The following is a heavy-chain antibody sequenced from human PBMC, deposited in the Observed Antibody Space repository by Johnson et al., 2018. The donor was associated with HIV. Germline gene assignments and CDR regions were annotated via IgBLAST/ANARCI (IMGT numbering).Heavy chain of an antibody. D-gene: IGHD3-10*01. CDR3: GRVAYYYASIAVLNAFDI. Sequence: VESAGGLVQPGRSLRLSCAASGFTFDDYAMHWVRQAPGKGLEWVSGISWNSGSIGYADSVKGRFTISRDNAKNSLYLQMNSLRADDTAVYYCGRVAYYYASIAVLNAFDIWGQGTMVTVSS. CDR2: ISWNSGSI. CDR1: GFTFDDYA. V-gene: IGHV3-9*01. J-gene: IGHJ3*02.